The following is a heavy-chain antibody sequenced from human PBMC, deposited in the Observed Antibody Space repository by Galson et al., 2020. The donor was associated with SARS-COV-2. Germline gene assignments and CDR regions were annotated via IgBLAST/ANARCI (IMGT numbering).Heavy chain of an antibody. J-gene: IGHJ4*02. D-gene: IGHD2-15*01. CDR3: ARDPSGYCSGGFCYPHFFDY. CDR1: GYTFTGYY. V-gene: IGHV1-2*02. CDR2: INPNSGGT. Sequence: GESLKISCKASGYTFTGYYMHWVRQAPGQGLECMGWINPNSGGTNYAQKFQGRVTMTRDTSISTAYMELSRLRSDDTAVYYCARDPSGYCSGGFCYPHFFDYWGQGTLVTVSS.